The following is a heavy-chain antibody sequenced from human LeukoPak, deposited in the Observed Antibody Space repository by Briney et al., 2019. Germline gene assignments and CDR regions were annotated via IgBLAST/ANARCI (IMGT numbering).Heavy chain of an antibody. D-gene: IGHD3-3*01. CDR2: IYSSGNT. V-gene: IGHV4-59*01. CDR1: GGFISSYY. Sequence: SETLSLTCTVSGGFISSYYWNWIQQTPGNGLEWIGSIYSSGNTNYNPSLKSRVTISVDTSKNQFSLMLTSVTAADTAVYYCARGVVITGLDYWGQGTLVTVSS. J-gene: IGHJ4*02. CDR3: ARGVVITGLDY.